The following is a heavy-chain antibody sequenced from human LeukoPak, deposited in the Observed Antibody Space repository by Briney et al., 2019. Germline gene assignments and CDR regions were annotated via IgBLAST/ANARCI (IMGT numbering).Heavy chain of an antibody. D-gene: IGHD6-13*01. CDR1: GFIFSNYA. J-gene: IGHJ4*02. CDR3: AKDAAAAGSFDF. CDR2: ISSGGSDK. V-gene: IGHV3-30*18. Sequence: GGSLRLSCAASGFIFSNYAMHWVRQAPGKGVEWVAVISSGGSDKYYPDSVKGRFTISRDNSKNTLYLQMNIQRPEDTAVYYCAKDAAAAGSFDFWGQGTLVTVSS.